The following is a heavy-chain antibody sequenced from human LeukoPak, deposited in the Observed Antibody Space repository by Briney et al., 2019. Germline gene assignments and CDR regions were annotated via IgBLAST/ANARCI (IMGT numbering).Heavy chain of an antibody. Sequence: SVKVSCKASGYTFTDYNIHWVRQAPGQGLEWMGRIIPIFGTANYAQKFQGRVTITTDESTSTAYMELSSLRSEDTAVYYCARDVWSVYYDSSGYYSLGYWGQGTLVTVSS. CDR2: IIPIFGTA. V-gene: IGHV1-69*05. D-gene: IGHD3-22*01. J-gene: IGHJ4*02. CDR3: ARDVWSVYYDSSGYYSLGY. CDR1: GYTFTDYN.